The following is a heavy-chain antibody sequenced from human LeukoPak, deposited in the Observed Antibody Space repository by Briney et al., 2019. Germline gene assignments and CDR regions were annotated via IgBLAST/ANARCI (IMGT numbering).Heavy chain of an antibody. V-gene: IGHV3-23*01. J-gene: IGHJ6*03. CDR1: GFTFSNHG. CDR2: ISPSGDIT. CDR3: AKYEAKYSSGWFYYYYYMDV. D-gene: IGHD6-19*01. Sequence: GGSLRLSCAASGFTFSNHGMNWVRQAPGKGLEWVSGISPSGDITYYADSVKGRFTISRDNSKNTLYLQMNSLRAEDTAVYYCAKYEAKYSSGWFYYYYYMDVWGKGTTVTVSS.